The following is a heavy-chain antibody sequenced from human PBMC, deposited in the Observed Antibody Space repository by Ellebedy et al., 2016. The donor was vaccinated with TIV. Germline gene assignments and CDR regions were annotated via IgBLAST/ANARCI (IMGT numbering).Heavy chain of an antibody. CDR3: ARGEGYGYLFYY. J-gene: IGHJ4*02. D-gene: IGHD5-18*01. V-gene: IGHV4-38-2*02. Sequence: MPSETLSLTCSVSGNAITRGYYCLWIWQSPGKGIHWIGSFHHSGSTYYNPSLKSRVTVSVDKSQNQISLKLGSVTAADTAVYYCARGEGYGYLFYYWGQGTLVTVSP. CDR1: GNAITRGYY. CDR2: FHHSGST.